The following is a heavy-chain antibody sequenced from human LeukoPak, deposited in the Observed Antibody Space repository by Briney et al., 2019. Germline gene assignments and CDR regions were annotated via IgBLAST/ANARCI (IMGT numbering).Heavy chain of an antibody. CDR2: INSDGSST. V-gene: IGHV3-74*01. Sequence: GGSLRLSCAASGFTFDDYAMHWVRQAPGKGLVWVSRINSDGSSTSYADSVKGRFTISRDNAKNTLYLQMNSLRAEDTAVYYCARKAGGYSYGPLDYWGQGTLVTVSS. CDR3: ARKAGGYSYGPLDY. D-gene: IGHD5-18*01. J-gene: IGHJ4*02. CDR1: GFTFDDYA.